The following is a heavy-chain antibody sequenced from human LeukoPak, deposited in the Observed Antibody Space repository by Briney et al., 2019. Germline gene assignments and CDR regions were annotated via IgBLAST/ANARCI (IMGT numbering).Heavy chain of an antibody. V-gene: IGHV3-48*03. CDR3: ARVPTYYYGMDV. CDR1: GFTFSSYE. CDR2: ISSSGSTE. J-gene: IGHJ6*02. Sequence: PGGSLRLSCAASGFTFSSYEMNWVRQAPGKGLEWVSYISSSGSTEYYADSVKGRFTISRDNAKNSLYLQMNSLRAEDTAVYYCARVPTYYYGMDVWGQGTTVTVSS.